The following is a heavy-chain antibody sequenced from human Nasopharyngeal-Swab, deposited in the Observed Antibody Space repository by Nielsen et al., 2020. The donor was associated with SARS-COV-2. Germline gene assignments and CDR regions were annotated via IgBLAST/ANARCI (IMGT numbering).Heavy chain of an antibody. J-gene: IGHJ4*02. CDR2: IYYSGST. Sequence: RQAPGKGLEWIGYIYYSGSTNYNPSLKSRVTISVDTSKNQFSLKLSSVTAADTAVYYCARGGRGIFGVVTNFDYLGQGTLVTVSS. V-gene: IGHV4-59*01. D-gene: IGHD3-3*01. CDR3: ARGGRGIFGVVTNFDY.